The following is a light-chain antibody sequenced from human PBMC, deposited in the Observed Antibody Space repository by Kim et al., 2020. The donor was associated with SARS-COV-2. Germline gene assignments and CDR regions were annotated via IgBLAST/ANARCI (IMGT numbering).Light chain of an antibody. CDR3: QSADSTGAWV. CDR1: ALSKQY. Sequence: VSPGQTARITCSGVALSKQYAYWYHQKPGQAPILVMYRDTERPSGIPERFSGSSSGTTVTLTISGVRAEDEADYYCQSADSTGAWVFGGGTQLTVL. V-gene: IGLV3-25*03. CDR2: RDT. J-gene: IGLJ3*02.